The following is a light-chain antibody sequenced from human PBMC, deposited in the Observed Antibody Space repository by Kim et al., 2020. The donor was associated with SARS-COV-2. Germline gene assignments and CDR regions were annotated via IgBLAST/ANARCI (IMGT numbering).Light chain of an antibody. Sequence: STLSASVGDRVIITCRASQSNSMWLAWYQQKPGKAHKLLISKASSLQSRVPSRFSGSGSGTEFNLTISRLQPDDFGTYYCQQYDNYFGQGTKLEI. J-gene: IGKJ2*01. V-gene: IGKV1-5*03. CDR2: KAS. CDR3: QQYDNY. CDR1: QSNSMW.